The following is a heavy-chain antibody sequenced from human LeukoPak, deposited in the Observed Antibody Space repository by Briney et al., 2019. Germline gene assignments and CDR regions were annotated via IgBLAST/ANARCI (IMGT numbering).Heavy chain of an antibody. D-gene: IGHD2-2*01. J-gene: IGHJ5*02. Sequence: SQTLSLTCTVSGGSISSGGYYWSWIRQHPGKGLEWIGYIYYSGSTYYNPSLKSRVTISVDTSKNQFSLKLSSVTAADTAVYYGARAEQSQLLSFWFDPGGKGTLVPVSS. V-gene: IGHV4-31*03. CDR1: GGSISSGGYY. CDR2: IYYSGST. CDR3: ARAEQSQLLSFWFDP.